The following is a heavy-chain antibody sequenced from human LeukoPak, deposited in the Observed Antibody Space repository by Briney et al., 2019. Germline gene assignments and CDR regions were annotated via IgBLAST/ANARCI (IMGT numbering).Heavy chain of an antibody. CDR3: GTKTNGDDCSGFDC. D-gene: IGHD3-22*01. J-gene: IGHJ4*02. Sequence: ASVKVSSKVSRYTLIELTIHWVRPAPGKGRERMGGFDPGDCEAIYAQKVQGRVSMSEDTYTDTAYMELSSLRSEDTAVYYCGTKTNGDDCSGFDCWGQGTLVGVSS. V-gene: IGHV1-24*01. CDR1: RYTLIELT. CDR2: FDPGDCEA.